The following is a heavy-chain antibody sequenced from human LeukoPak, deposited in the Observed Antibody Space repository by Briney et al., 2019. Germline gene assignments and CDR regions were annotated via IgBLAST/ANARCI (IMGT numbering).Heavy chain of an antibody. V-gene: IGHV1-58*02. Sequence: SVKVSCKASGFTFTSSAMQWVRQARGQRLEWIGWIVVGSGNTNCAQKFQERVTITRDMSTSTAYMELSSLRSEDTAVYYCAAAPWWELLFFDYWGQGTLVTVSS. CDR3: AAAPWWELLFFDY. CDR2: IVVGSGNT. D-gene: IGHD1-26*01. CDR1: GFTFTSSA. J-gene: IGHJ4*02.